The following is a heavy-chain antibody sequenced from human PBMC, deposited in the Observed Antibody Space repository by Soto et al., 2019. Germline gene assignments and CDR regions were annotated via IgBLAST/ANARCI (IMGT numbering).Heavy chain of an antibody. V-gene: IGHV3-48*01. CDR3: ATSSIAARRWRWSWFDP. Sequence: GGSLRLSCAASGFTFSSYSMNWVRQAPGKGLEWVSYISSSSTIYYADSVKGRFTISRDNAKNSLYLQMNSLRAEDTAVYYCATSSIAARRWRWSWFDPWGQGTLVTVSS. CDR2: ISSSSTI. D-gene: IGHD6-6*01. J-gene: IGHJ5*02. CDR1: GFTFSSYS.